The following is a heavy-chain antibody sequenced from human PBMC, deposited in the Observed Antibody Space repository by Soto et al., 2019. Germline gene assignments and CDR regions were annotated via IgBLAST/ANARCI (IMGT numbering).Heavy chain of an antibody. D-gene: IGHD3-3*01. Sequence: ASVKVSCKASGYTFTGYYMHWVRQAPGQGLEWMGWINPNSGGTNYAQKFQGRVTMTRDTSISTAYMELSRLRSDDTAVYYCARGYYDFWSGLYCWGQGTLVTVSS. CDR1: GYTFTGYY. V-gene: IGHV1-2*02. CDR3: ARGYYDFWSGLYC. J-gene: IGHJ4*02. CDR2: INPNSGGT.